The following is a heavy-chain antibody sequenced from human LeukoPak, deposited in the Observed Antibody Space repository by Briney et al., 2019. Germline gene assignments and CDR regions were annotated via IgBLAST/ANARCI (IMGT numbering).Heavy chain of an antibody. CDR1: GFTFSSYS. V-gene: IGHV3-21*01. J-gene: IGHJ3*02. D-gene: IGHD3-16*01. CDR2: ISTSSSYI. Sequence: GGSLRLSCAASGFTFSSYSMNWVRRAPGKGLEWVSSISTSSSYIYSADSVKGRFTISRDNAKNSLYLQMNSLIAEDTAVYYCVRDTFSPDAFDIWGQGTMVTVSS. CDR3: VRDTFSPDAFDI.